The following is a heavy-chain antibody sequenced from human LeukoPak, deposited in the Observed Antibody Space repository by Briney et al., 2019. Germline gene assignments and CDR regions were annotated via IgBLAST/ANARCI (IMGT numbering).Heavy chain of an antibody. D-gene: IGHD3-22*01. V-gene: IGHV4-31*03. CDR1: GGSISSGGYY. J-gene: IGHJ5*02. Sequence: SETLSLTCTVPGGSISSGGYYWSWIRQHPGKGLEWIGYIYYSGSTYYNPSLKSRVTISVDTSKNQFSLKLSSVTAADTAVYYCAKAGSYYDTLYDAWGQGTLVTVSS. CDR2: IYYSGST. CDR3: AKAGSYYDTLYDA.